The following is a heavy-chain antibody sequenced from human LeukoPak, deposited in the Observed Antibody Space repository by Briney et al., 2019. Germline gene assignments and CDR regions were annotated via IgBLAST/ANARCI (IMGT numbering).Heavy chain of an antibody. Sequence: PSETLSLTCTVSGVSISSSSYYWGWIRQPPGKGLEWIGSIYYSGSTYYNPSLKSRVTISVDTSKNQFSLKLSSVTAADTVVYYCARVTVAAAGMEDYWGQGTLVTVSS. D-gene: IGHD6-13*01. J-gene: IGHJ4*02. CDR1: GVSISSSSYY. CDR3: ARVTVAAAGMEDY. V-gene: IGHV4-39*07. CDR2: IYYSGST.